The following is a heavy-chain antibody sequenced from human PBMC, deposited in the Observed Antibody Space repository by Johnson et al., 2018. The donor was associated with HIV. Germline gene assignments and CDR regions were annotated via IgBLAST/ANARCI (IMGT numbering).Heavy chain of an antibody. J-gene: IGHJ3*02. Sequence: QVQLVESGGGLVQPGGSLRLSCAASGFTLSRYWMSWVRQAPGKGLEWVAVISYHGSNTYYADSMRGRFTISRDNSKNTLYLQMNSLRAEVTAVYYCAGLRAARPRSFDIWGQGTMVTVSS. V-gene: IGHV3-30*03. CDR3: AGLRAARPRSFDI. D-gene: IGHD6-6*01. CDR2: ISYHGSNT. CDR1: GFTLSRYW.